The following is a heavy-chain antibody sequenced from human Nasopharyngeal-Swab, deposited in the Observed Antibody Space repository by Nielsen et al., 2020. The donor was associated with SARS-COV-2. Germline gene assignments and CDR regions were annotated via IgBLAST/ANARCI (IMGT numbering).Heavy chain of an antibody. Sequence: GGSLRLSCAASGFTFSSYAMSWVRQAPGKGLEWVSAISGSGGSTYYADSVKGRFTISRDNSKNTLYLQMNSLRAEDTAVYYCAKRLAGYCSGGSCPRGWYFDLWGRGTLVTVSS. D-gene: IGHD2-15*01. CDR2: ISGSGGST. CDR3: AKRLAGYCSGGSCPRGWYFDL. CDR1: GFTFSSYA. V-gene: IGHV3-23*01. J-gene: IGHJ2*01.